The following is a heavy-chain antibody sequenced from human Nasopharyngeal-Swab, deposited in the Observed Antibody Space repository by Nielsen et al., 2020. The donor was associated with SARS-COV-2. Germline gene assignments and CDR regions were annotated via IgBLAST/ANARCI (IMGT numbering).Heavy chain of an antibody. Sequence: GSLKISCAASGFTFSSYSMNWVRQAPGKGLEWVSYISSSSSTIYYADSVKGRFTISRDNAKNSLYLQMNSLRDEDTAVYYCARDKVVVIKGDDAFDIWGQGTMVTVSS. CDR2: ISSSSSTI. CDR1: GFTFSSYS. D-gene: IGHD3-22*01. CDR3: ARDKVVVIKGDDAFDI. V-gene: IGHV3-48*02. J-gene: IGHJ3*02.